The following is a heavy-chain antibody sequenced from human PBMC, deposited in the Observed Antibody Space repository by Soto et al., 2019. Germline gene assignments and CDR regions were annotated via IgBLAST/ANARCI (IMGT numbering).Heavy chain of an antibody. V-gene: IGHV4-34*01. D-gene: IGHD3-10*01. CDR1: GGSFSGYY. Sequence: PSETLSLTCAVYGGSFSGYYRSWIRQPPGKGLEWIGEINHSGSTNYNPSLKSRVTISVDTSKNQFSLKLSSVTAADTAVYYCAREGRTGYYGSGSYYNQYYYYYMDVWGKGTTVTVSS. CDR2: INHSGST. CDR3: AREGRTGYYGSGSYYNQYYYYYMDV. J-gene: IGHJ6*03.